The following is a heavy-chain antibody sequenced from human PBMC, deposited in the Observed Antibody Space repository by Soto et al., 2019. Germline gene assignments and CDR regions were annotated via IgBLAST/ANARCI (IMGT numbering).Heavy chain of an antibody. CDR3: ARSIAVAGTIDY. D-gene: IGHD6-19*01. J-gene: IGHJ4*02. Sequence: ASVKVSCKASGYTFTSYYMHWVRQAPGQGLEWMGIINPSGGSTSYAQKFQGRVTMTRDTSTSTVYMELSSRRSEDTAVYYCARSIAVAGTIDYWGQGTLVTVSS. CDR1: GYTFTSYY. V-gene: IGHV1-46*01. CDR2: INPSGGST.